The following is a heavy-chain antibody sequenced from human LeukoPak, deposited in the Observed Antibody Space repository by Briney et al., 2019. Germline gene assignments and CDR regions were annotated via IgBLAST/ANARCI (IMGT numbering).Heavy chain of an antibody. CDR2: IYYSGST. D-gene: IGHD3-3*01. J-gene: IGHJ4*02. CDR1: GGSISSYY. V-gene: IGHV4-59*12. CDR3: ARVAGDFWSGYHFDY. Sequence: SETLSLTCTVSGGSISSYYWSWIRQPPGKGLEWIGYIYYSGSTNYNPSLKSRVTISVDTSKNQFSLKLSSVTAADTAVYYCARVAGDFWSGYHFDYWGQGTLVTVSS.